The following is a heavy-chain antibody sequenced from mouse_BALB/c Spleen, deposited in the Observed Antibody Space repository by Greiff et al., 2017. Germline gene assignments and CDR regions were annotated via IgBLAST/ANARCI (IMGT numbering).Heavy chain of an antibody. V-gene: IGHV5-12-1*01. D-gene: IGHD1-1*02. CDR2: ISSGGGST. CDR1: GFAFSSYD. J-gene: IGHJ4*01. CDR3: ARHEGGKDAMDD. Sequence: DVQLVESGGGLVKPGGSLKLSCAASGFAFSSYDMSWVRQTPEKRLEWVAYISSGGGSTYYPDTVKGRFTIARDNAKNTLYLQMSSLKSEDTAMYYCARHEGGKDAMDDWGQGTSVTVSS.